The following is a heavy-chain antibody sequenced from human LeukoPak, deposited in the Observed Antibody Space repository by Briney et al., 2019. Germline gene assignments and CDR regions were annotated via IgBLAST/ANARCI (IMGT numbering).Heavy chain of an antibody. CDR3: ARGHRRRIVVVVAGPETDY. CDR2: ISSSSSYI. Sequence: SGGSLRLSCAASGFTFSSYSMNWVRQAPGKGLEWVSSISSSSSYIYYADSVKGRFTISRDNAKNSLYLQMNSLRAKDTAVYYCARGHRRRIVVVVAGPETDYWGQGTLVTVSS. J-gene: IGHJ4*02. V-gene: IGHV3-21*04. D-gene: IGHD2-15*01. CDR1: GFTFSSYS.